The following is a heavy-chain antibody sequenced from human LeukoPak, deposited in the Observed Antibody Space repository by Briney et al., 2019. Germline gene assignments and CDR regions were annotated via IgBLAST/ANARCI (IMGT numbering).Heavy chain of an antibody. Sequence: PSETLSLTCAVYGGSFSSSNWWSWVRQPPGKGLEWIGSIYYSGSTYYNPSLKSRVTISVDTSKNQFSLKLSSVTAADTAVYYCASNPVTLRGGGYWGQGTLVTVSS. CDR3: ASNPVTLRGGGY. J-gene: IGHJ4*02. V-gene: IGHV4-4*02. D-gene: IGHD1-14*01. CDR1: GGSFSSSNW. CDR2: IYYSGST.